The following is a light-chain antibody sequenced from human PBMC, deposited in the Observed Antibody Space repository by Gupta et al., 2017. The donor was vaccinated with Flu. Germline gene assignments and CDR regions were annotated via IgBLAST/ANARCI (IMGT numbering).Light chain of an antibody. Sequence: DIQLTQSPSTLSASVGDRVTITCRASQSIDSWLAWYQKKPGRAPKSLIYKASSLETVVPSRFSGSGSGTEFSLTISSLQPDDFATYYCQQYRSSPLTFGQGTKVEIK. CDR1: QSIDSW. V-gene: IGKV1-5*03. CDR2: KAS. J-gene: IGKJ1*01. CDR3: QQYRSSPLT.